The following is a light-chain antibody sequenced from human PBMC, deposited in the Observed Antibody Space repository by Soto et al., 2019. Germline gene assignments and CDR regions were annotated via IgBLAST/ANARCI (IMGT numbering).Light chain of an antibody. CDR2: DVS. Sequence: QAVVTQPRSVSGSPGQSVTISCTGTSSDVGGYNYVSWYQQHPGKAPKLMIYDVSKRPSGVPDRFSGSKSGNTASLTISGLQAEDEADYYCCSYAGSYPLFGGGTKLTVL. J-gene: IGLJ2*01. V-gene: IGLV2-11*01. CDR1: SSDVGGYNY. CDR3: CSYAGSYPL.